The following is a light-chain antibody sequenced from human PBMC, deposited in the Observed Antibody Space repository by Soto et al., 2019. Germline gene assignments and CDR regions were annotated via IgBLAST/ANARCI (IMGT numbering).Light chain of an antibody. CDR2: GAS. J-gene: IGKJ5*01. Sequence: EIVLTQSPGTLYLSPGEGATLSCRASQSVSSSCMAWYQQRPGQTPSLLIYGASTRATGIPDRFSGSGSGTHFTLTISRLEPGDFAVYYCQHFGGTTFTFGQGTRLEIK. V-gene: IGKV3-20*01. CDR3: QHFGGTTFT. CDR1: QSVSSSC.